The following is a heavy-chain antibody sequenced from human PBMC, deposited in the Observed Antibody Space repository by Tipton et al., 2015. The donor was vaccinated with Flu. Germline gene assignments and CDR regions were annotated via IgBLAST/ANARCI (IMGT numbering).Heavy chain of an antibody. CDR3: VTSSWTSRVY. D-gene: IGHD6-13*01. CDR2: INSDGKTT. J-gene: IGHJ4*02. V-gene: IGHV3-74*01. Sequence: SLRLSCAASGFTFSSYWMHWVRQVPGKGLMWMARINSDGKTTTYADSVKGRFTISRDGATNTVYLQMNSLRAEDTATYYCVTSSWTSRVYWGQGTLVTVSS. CDR1: GFTFSSYW.